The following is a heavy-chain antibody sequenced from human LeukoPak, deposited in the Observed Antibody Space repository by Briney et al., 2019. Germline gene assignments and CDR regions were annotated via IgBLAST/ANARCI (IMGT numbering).Heavy chain of an antibody. CDR3: ARRWNYGRNYYIDV. CDR1: GVSFSNYY. D-gene: IGHD1-7*01. Sequence: SETLSLTCAVYGVSFSNYYWSWIRPPPGKGLEWIGEINDSGRINYNPSLMSRVTVSVDTSKNQFSLRLTSVTATDTAVYYCARRWNYGRNYYIDVWGNGATVSVSS. V-gene: IGHV4-34*01. J-gene: IGHJ6*03. CDR2: INDSGRI.